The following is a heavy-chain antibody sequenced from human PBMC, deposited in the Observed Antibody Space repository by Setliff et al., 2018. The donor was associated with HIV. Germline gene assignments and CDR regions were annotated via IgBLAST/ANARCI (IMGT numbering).Heavy chain of an antibody. CDR3: AKVTTMTVVVIMSPIDY. CDR1: GFTFSSYA. J-gene: IGHJ4*02. Sequence: GGSLRLSCAAFGFTFSSYAMVWVRQAPGKGPEWVSAISASGDGTFYADSVKGRFTISRDNSKDTLYLQMNSLRAEDTAIYYCAKVTTMTVVVIMSPIDYWGQGTLVTVSS. V-gene: IGHV3-23*01. D-gene: IGHD3-22*01. CDR2: ISASGDGT.